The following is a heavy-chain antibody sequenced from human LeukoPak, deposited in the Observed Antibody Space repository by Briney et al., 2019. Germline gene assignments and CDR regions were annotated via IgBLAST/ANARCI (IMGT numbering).Heavy chain of an antibody. V-gene: IGHV4-61*02. CDR3: ARGGYYFDSSANQEGYVFNI. Sequence: PSQTLSLTCTVSGGSISSGSYYWSWIRQPAGKGLEWIGRIYTSGSTNYNPSLKSRVTISVDTSKNQFSLKLSSVTAADTAVYYCARGGYYFDSSANQEGYVFNIWGQGTMVTVSS. CDR2: IYTSGST. CDR1: GGSISSGSYY. D-gene: IGHD3-22*01. J-gene: IGHJ3*02.